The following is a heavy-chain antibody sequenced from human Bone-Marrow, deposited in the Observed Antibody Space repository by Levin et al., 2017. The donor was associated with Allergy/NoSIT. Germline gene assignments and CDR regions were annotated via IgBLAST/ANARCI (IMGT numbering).Heavy chain of an antibody. CDR3: ARGDYDFWSGYFLGY. CDR1: GYTFTGYY. CDR2: NNPNSGDT. J-gene: IGHJ4*02. Sequence: ASVKVSCKASGYTFTGYYIHWVRQAPGQGLEWMGWNNPNSGDTNYAQKFKGRVTMTRDTSINTAYMELSRLRSDDTAVYYCARGDYDFWSGYFLGYWGQGTLVTVSS. V-gene: IGHV1-2*02. D-gene: IGHD3-3*01.